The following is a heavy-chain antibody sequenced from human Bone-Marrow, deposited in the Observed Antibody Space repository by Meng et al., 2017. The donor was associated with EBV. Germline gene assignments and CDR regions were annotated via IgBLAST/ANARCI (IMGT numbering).Heavy chain of an antibody. V-gene: IGHV2-5*08. CDR3: ARRLGLTEFDS. D-gene: IGHD1-26*01. CDR1: GFSINTHNRA. J-gene: IGHJ4*02. Sequence: TLNESCPPTVQPTQSLILTLSFSGFSINTHNRAIMWTRQPPVKALEWLALVYWDDDKRYNPSLKIRLAITKDSYKRQVVLTMTNVDPLDTATYYCARRLGLTEFDSWGQGILVTVSS. CDR2: VYWDDDK.